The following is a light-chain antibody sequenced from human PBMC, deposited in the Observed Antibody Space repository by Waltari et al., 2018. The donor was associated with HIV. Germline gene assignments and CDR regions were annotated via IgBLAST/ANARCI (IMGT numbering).Light chain of an antibody. V-gene: IGLV2-8*01. CDR2: EGS. J-gene: IGLJ1*01. Sequence: SALTQPPSASGSPGHSVTISCPGTSSDVGGYAYVSWYQHHPGKVPRLIMYEGSKRPSGVPDRFSGFKSGNTASLTGSGLQAEDEADYYCTSYAGSGEYVFGTGTKVTVL. CDR3: TSYAGSGEYV. CDR1: SSDVGGYAY.